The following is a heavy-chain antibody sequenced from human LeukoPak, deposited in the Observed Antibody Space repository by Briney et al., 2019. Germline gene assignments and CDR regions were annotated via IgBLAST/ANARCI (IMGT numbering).Heavy chain of an antibody. CDR1: GYIFSNYG. Sequence: ASVKVSCQASGYIFSNYGISWLRQAPGQELEWMGWISIYSGASNYAQKYQGRVTMTTDTSTSTAYLELRSLRTDDTAVYYCARGDSGTFPYWGQGTLVTVSA. CDR3: ARGDSGTFPY. D-gene: IGHD1-26*01. V-gene: IGHV1-18*01. CDR2: ISIYSGAS. J-gene: IGHJ4*02.